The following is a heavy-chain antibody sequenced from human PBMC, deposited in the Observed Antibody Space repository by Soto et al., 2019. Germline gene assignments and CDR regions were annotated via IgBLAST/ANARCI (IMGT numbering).Heavy chain of an antibody. V-gene: IGHV3-23*01. J-gene: IGHJ4*02. CDR3: AKDLWNELPAFDY. CDR2: MSGSGGSS. CDR1: GFSLSSYA. Sequence: PGGSLRLSCAACGFSLSSYAMNWVHKAPGKGMEWVSAMSGSGGSSYYSDSVQGRFTISRDNSKITLYLQMNSLRAEDTAVYFCAKDLWNELPAFDYWGQGTLVTVSS. D-gene: IGHD1-1*01.